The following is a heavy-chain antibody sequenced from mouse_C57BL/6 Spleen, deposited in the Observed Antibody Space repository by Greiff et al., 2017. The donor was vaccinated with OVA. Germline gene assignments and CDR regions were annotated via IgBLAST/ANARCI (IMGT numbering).Heavy chain of an antibody. CDR1: GFNIKDDY. Sequence: EVKLQESGAELVRPGASVKLSCTASGFNIKDDYMHWVKQRPEQGLEWIGWIDPENGDTEYASKFQGKATITADTSSNTAYLQLSSLTSEDTAVYYCTTLDSSGYRFDYWGQGTTLTVSS. V-gene: IGHV14-4*01. CDR2: IDPENGDT. CDR3: TTLDSSGYRFDY. D-gene: IGHD3-2*02. J-gene: IGHJ2*01.